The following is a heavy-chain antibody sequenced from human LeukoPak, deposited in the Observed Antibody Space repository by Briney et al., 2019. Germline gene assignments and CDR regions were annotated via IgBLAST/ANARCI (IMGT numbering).Heavy chain of an antibody. CDR1: GFTFGGYA. V-gene: IGHV3-49*04. J-gene: IGHJ4*02. Sequence: TGGSLRLSCTASGFTFGGYAMTWVRQAPGKGLEWVGFIASETYGGTAEYAASVKGRFTISRDDSKSIAYLQMNSLKTEDTAVYYCTRDQTPYYWGQGTLVTVSS. CDR3: TRDQTPYY. CDR2: IASETYGGTA.